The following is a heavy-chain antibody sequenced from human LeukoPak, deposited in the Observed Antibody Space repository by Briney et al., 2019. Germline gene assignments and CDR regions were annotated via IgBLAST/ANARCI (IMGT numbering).Heavy chain of an antibody. V-gene: IGHV4-61*01. CDR3: ARAPGIVGATVPFDY. CDR2: MYYSGST. D-gene: IGHD1-26*01. J-gene: IGHJ4*02. CDR1: AGPVSSGSYY. Sequence: SETLSLTCTVSAGPVSSGSYYWSWIRQPPGQGLEWIGYMYYSGSTNYNPSLKSRVTISVDTSKNQFSLKLSSVTAADTAMYYCARAPGIVGATVPFDYWGQGTLVTVSS.